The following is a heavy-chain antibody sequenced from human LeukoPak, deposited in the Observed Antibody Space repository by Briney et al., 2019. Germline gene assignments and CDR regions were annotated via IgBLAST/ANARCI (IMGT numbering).Heavy chain of an antibody. J-gene: IGHJ4*02. CDR2: ISSSGSTI. CDR3: ASLDLTGTPRAHDY. D-gene: IGHD1-20*01. V-gene: IGHV3-48*03. CDR1: GFTFSSYE. Sequence: GGSLRLSCAASGFTFSSYEMNWVRQAPGKGLEWVSYISSSGSTIYYADSVKGRFTISRDNAKNSLYLQMNSLRAEDTAVYYCASLDLTGTPRAHDYWGQGTLVTDSS.